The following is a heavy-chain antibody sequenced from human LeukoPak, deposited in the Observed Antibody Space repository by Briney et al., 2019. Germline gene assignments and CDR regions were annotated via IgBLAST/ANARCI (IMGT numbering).Heavy chain of an antibody. Sequence: PGGSLRLSCAASGFTFSSYSMNWVRQAPGKGLEWVSSISSSSSYIYYADSVKGRFTISRDNAKNSLYLQMNSLRAEDTAVYYCAKDVKIRFTNWFDPWGQGTLVTVSS. V-gene: IGHV3-21*01. CDR1: GFTFSSYS. J-gene: IGHJ5*02. CDR2: ISSSSSYI. D-gene: IGHD3-3*01. CDR3: AKDVKIRFTNWFDP.